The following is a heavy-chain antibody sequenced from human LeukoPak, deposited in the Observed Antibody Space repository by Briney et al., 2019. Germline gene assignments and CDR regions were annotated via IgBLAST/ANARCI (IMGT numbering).Heavy chain of an antibody. J-gene: IGHJ4*02. Sequence: GGSLRLSCAASGFTFSGYEMNWVRQAPGKGLEWVSYISSSGSTIYYADSVKGRFTISRDNAKNSLYLQMNSLRAEDTAVYYCARAAYCGGDCYSPFDYWGQGTLFTVSS. CDR2: ISSSGSTI. CDR1: GFTFSGYE. CDR3: ARAAYCGGDCYSPFDY. V-gene: IGHV3-48*03. D-gene: IGHD2-21*02.